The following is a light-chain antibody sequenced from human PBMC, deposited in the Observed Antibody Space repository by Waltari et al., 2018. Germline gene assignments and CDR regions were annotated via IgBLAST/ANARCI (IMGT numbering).Light chain of an antibody. V-gene: IGKV3-11*01. CDR2: DAS. Sequence: EIVLTQSPATLSLSPGERATLSCRASQSVSSYLAWYQQKPGQAPRLLIYDASNRATGIPARFSGSASGTDFTLTISSLEPEDFAVYYCQQRSNWPPIITFGPGTKVDIK. J-gene: IGKJ3*01. CDR3: QQRSNWPPIIT. CDR1: QSVSSY.